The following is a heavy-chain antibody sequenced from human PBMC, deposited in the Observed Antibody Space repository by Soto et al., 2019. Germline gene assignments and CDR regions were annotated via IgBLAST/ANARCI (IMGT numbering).Heavy chain of an antibody. J-gene: IGHJ3*02. CDR2: IYHSGST. D-gene: IGHD5-12*01. V-gene: IGHV4-4*02. CDR3: ARGDVEMATSDAFDI. CDR1: GSSITSSNW. Sequence: PSETLSLTCAFSGSSITSSNWWSWVRQPPGKGLEWIGEIYHSGSTNYNPSLKSRVTISVDKSKNQFSLKLSSVTAADTAVYYCARGDVEMATSDAFDIWGQGTMVT.